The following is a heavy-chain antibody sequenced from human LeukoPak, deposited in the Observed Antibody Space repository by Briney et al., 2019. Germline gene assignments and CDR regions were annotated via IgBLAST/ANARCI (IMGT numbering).Heavy chain of an antibody. D-gene: IGHD3-10*01. V-gene: IGHV1-46*01. CDR2: INPTGGST. CDR1: GYTFTSYH. J-gene: IGHJ4*02. Sequence: ASVKVSCKASGYTFTSYHIHWVRQAPGQGLEWMGIINPTGGSTSYAQNFQGRVTMTRDTSTSTVYMELSSLRSEDTAVYYCARARYYGSGILYYFDYWGQGTLVTVSS. CDR3: ARARYYGSGILYYFDY.